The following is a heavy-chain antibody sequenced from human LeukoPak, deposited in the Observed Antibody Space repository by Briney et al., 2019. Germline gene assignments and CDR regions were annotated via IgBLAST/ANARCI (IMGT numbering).Heavy chain of an antibody. CDR2: ISAYNGNT. CDR3: ARILRYFDWYLMFDP. V-gene: IGHV1-18*01. J-gene: IGHJ5*02. Sequence: GASVKVSCKASGYTFTSYGISWVRQAPGQGLEWMGWISAYNGNTNYAQKLQGRVTMTRNTSISTAYMELSSLRSEDTAVYYCARILRYFDWYLMFDPWGQGTLVTVSS. CDR1: GYTFTSYG. D-gene: IGHD3-9*01.